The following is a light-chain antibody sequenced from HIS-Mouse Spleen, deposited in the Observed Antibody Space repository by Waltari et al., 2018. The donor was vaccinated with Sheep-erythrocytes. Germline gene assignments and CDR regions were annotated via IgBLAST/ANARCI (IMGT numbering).Light chain of an antibody. CDR2: DAC. V-gene: IGKV3-11*01. CDR3: QQRSNWYT. J-gene: IGKJ2*01. CDR1: QSVSSY. Sequence: EIVLTHSPATLSLSPGERATLSCRASQSVSSYLAWYQQKPGQAPRLLIYDACNRATGIPARFSGSGSGTDFTLTIGSLEPEDFAVYYCQQRSNWYTFGQGTKLEIK.